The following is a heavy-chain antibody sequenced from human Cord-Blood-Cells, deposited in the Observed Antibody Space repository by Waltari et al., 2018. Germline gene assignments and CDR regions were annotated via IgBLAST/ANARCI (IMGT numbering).Heavy chain of an antibody. V-gene: IGHV4-39*01. Sequence: QLQLQESGPGLVKPSETLSLTCTVSGGSISSSSYYWGWIRQPPGKGLEWIGSIYYSGSTYYNPSLKSRVTISVDTAKNQFSLKLGSVTAADTAVYDCAGYSSSSVFDYWGQGTLVTVSS. CDR2: IYYSGST. D-gene: IGHD6-6*01. CDR1: GGSISSSSYY. J-gene: IGHJ4*02. CDR3: AGYSSSSVFDY.